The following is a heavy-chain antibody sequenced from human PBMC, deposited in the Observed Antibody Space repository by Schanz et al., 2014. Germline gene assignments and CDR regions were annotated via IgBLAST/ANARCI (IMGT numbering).Heavy chain of an antibody. CDR2: ILGLASTT. V-gene: IGHV3-23*01. Sequence: VHLLESGGGLVEPGGSLRLSCAASGFTFSSYAMSWVRQAPGKGLEWVSAILGLASTTYYADSVKGRFTISRDNSKNTVHLQMNSLRAEDTAVYYCAKTLFPGGTQTFGNWGRGTLVTVSS. CDR3: AKTLFPGGTQTFGN. CDR1: GFTFSSYA. D-gene: IGHD2-8*02. J-gene: IGHJ4*02.